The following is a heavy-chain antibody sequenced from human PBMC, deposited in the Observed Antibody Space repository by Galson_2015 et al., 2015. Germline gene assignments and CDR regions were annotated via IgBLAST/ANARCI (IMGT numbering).Heavy chain of an antibody. CDR3: ARERCSSTSCYHTDAFDI. V-gene: IGHV1-69*13. CDR1: GGTFSSYA. CDR2: IIPIFGTA. D-gene: IGHD2-2*01. J-gene: IGHJ3*02. Sequence: SVKVSCKASGGTFSSYAISWVRQAPGQGLEWMGGIIPIFGTANYAQKFQGRVTITADESTSTAYMELSSLRSEDTAAYYCARERCSSTSCYHTDAFDIWGQGTMVTVSS.